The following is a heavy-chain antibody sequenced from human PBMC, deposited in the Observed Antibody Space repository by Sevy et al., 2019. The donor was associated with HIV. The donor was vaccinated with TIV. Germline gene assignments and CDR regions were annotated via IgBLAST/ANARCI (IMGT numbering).Heavy chain of an antibody. Sequence: ASVKVSYKVSGYSVIEFSMHWVRQAPGKGLEWMGTFDPEDDETIYAQKIQGRVTMTEDTSTDTAYMELSSLRSEDTAVYYCATTKDYYDSSGYPFDYWGQGTLVTVSS. CDR2: FDPEDDET. J-gene: IGHJ4*02. CDR3: ATTKDYYDSSGYPFDY. D-gene: IGHD3-22*01. CDR1: GYSVIEFS. V-gene: IGHV1-24*01.